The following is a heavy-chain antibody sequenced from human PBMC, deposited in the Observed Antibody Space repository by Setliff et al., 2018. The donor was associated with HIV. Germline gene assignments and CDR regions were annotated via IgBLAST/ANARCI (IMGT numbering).Heavy chain of an antibody. CDR3: ARDRGYFRITMIVVAAFDI. CDR1: GFTFTAYY. CDR2: INPNSGGT. Sequence: ASVKVSCKTSGFTFTAYYMHWLRQAPGQGLEWMGWINPNSGGTKFAQKFQGRVTMTRDTSISTAYMELSRLMSDDTAVYYCARDRGYFRITMIVVAAFDIWGQGTMVTVSS. J-gene: IGHJ3*02. V-gene: IGHV1-2*02. D-gene: IGHD3-22*01.